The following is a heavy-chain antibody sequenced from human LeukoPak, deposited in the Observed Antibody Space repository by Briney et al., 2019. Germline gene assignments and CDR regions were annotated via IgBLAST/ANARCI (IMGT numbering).Heavy chain of an antibody. Sequence: GGSLLLSCAASGFTFSAYGFHGGRQAPGKGREGVAIIWYDGSNKYYADSVKGRFTISRDNSKNTLYLQMNSLRAEDTAIYYCARARLEGTGPHWFDPWGQGTLVTVSS. J-gene: IGHJ5*02. CDR2: IWYDGSNK. CDR3: ARARLEGTGPHWFDP. V-gene: IGHV3-33*01. D-gene: IGHD1-1*01. CDR1: GFTFSAYG.